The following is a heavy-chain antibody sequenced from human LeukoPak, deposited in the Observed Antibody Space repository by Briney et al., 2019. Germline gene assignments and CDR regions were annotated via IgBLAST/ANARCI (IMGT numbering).Heavy chain of an antibody. CDR2: IIPIFGTA. J-gene: IGHJ4*02. CDR3: ARDTPGLRHFDY. CDR1: GGTFSSYA. D-gene: IGHD2-21*01. V-gene: IGHV1-69*13. Sequence: GASVKVSCKASGGTFSSYAISWVRQAPGQGLEWMGGIIPIFGTANYAQKFQGRVTITADESTSTAYMELSSLRSEDTAVYYCARDTPGLRHFDYWGQGTLVTVSS.